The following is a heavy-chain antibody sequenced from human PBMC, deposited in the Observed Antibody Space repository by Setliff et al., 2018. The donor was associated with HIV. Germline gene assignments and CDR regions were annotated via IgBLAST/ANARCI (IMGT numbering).Heavy chain of an antibody. CDR1: GYSFTNYW. J-gene: IGHJ4*02. D-gene: IGHD3-22*01. Sequence: GESLKISCKGSGYSFTNYWIGWVRQMPGKGLEWMGIIYPGDSDTRYSPSFQGQVTISADKSISTAYLQWSSLKASDTAMYYCARTGYYDSSGYYYFDYWGQGTLVTVSS. CDR2: IYPGDSDT. V-gene: IGHV5-51*01. CDR3: ARTGYYDSSGYYYFDY.